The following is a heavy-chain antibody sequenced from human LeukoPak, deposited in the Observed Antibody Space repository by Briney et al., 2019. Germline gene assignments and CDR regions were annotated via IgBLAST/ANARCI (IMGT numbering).Heavy chain of an antibody. Sequence: ASVKVSCKASGYTFTSYGISWVRQAPGQGLEWMGWISAYNGNTNYAQKLQGRVTMTTDTSTSTAYMELRSLRSDDTAVYYCASGMVTAIRGYYYYGMDVWGQGTPVTVSS. CDR3: ASGMVTAIRGYYYYGMDV. CDR2: ISAYNGNT. CDR1: GYTFTSYG. V-gene: IGHV1-18*01. D-gene: IGHD2-21*02. J-gene: IGHJ6*02.